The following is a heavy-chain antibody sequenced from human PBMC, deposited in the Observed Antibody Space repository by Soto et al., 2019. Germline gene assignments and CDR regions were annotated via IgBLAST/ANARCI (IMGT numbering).Heavy chain of an antibody. CDR2: IYYSGTT. D-gene: IGHD5-18*01. J-gene: IGHJ6*02. Sequence: VQLQESGPGLVKPSQTLSLTCTVSGGSISSGDHYWSWIRQPPGKGLEWIGYIYYSGTTYYNPSLKSRVTISVDTPENQFSLKVNSVPAAYTAVYYCARALIQLWPHYYYGMDVWGQGTTVTVSS. CDR3: ARALIQLWPHYYYGMDV. V-gene: IGHV4-30-4*01. CDR1: GGSISSGDHY.